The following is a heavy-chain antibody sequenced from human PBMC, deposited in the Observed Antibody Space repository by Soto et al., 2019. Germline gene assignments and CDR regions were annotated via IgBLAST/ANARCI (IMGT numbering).Heavy chain of an antibody. CDR3: ANSSLAYPFEF. CDR2: ISWDGVDT. J-gene: IGHJ4*02. CDR1: GVTFDDLS. V-gene: IGHV3-43*01. Sequence: GRPLRVPWAASGVTFDDLSMHRVRQATGKGLKWVSFISWDGVDTYYADSMRGRFTISRDNSKNSLYLQMNSLRTEDTAFYYCANSSLAYPFEFWGQRTLVTVSS. D-gene: IGHD2-2*01.